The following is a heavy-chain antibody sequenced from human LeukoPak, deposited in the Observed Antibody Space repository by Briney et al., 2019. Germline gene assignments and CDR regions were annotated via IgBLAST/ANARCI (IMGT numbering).Heavy chain of an antibody. D-gene: IGHD1/OR15-1a*01. CDR2: IYYSEST. Sequence: SETLSLTCTVSGGSISSSSYYWGWIRQPPGKGLEWIGSIYYSESTYYNPSLKSRVTISVDTSKNQFSLKLSSVTAADTAVYYCARDATGSNRAFDIWGQGTMVTVSS. CDR3: ARDATGSNRAFDI. V-gene: IGHV4-39*07. J-gene: IGHJ3*02. CDR1: GGSISSSSYY.